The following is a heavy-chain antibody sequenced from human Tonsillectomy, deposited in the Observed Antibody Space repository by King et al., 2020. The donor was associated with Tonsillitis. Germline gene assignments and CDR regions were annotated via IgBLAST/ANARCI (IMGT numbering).Heavy chain of an antibody. CDR3: ARALVSSDCSGGSCYSLDS. Sequence: VQLVQSGAEVKKPGASVKVSCKASGYTFTSDINWVRQASRQGLEWMGWMNPKSGNTDYAQRFQGRLTMTRDTSISTAYMELTSLSSEDTAVYYYARALVSSDCSGGSCYSLDSWGQGTLVTVTS. CDR2: MNPKSGNT. D-gene: IGHD2-15*01. CDR1: GYTFTSD. V-gene: IGHV1-8*01. J-gene: IGHJ4*02.